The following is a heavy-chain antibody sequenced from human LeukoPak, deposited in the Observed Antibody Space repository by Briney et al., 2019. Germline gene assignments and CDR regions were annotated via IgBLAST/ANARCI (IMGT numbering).Heavy chain of an antibody. CDR2: IKQDGSEK. D-gene: IGHD5-18*01. CDR3: ARDYSSPPFYYYYYYMDV. Sequence: GGSLRLSCAASGFTFSSYWMSWVRQAPGKGLERVANIKQDGSEKYYVDSVKGRFTISRGNAKNSLYLQMNSLRAEDTAVYYCARDYSSPPFYYYYYYMDVWGKGTTVTVSS. CDR1: GFTFSSYW. J-gene: IGHJ6*03. V-gene: IGHV3-7*01.